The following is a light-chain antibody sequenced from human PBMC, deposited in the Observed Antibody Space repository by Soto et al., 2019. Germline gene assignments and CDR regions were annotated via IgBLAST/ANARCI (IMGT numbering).Light chain of an antibody. CDR1: QDISNA. CDR2: AAS. V-gene: IGKV1-6*01. CDR3: LQDYKYVWT. J-gene: IGKJ1*01. Sequence: AIPVTQSPSSLSASVGDRVTITCRTSQDISNALGWYQQKPGEAPNLLIYAASSLQSGVPSRFSGSGSGTHFTLTISSLQPEDFASYYCLQDYKYVWTFGQGTKVEIK.